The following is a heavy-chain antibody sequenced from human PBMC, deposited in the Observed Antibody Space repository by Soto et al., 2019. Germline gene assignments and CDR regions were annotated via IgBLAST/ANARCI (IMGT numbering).Heavy chain of an antibody. CDR1: GGSISSYY. J-gene: IGHJ3*02. D-gene: IGHD3-22*01. Sequence: PSETLSLTCTVSGGSISSYYWSWIRQPPGKGLEWIGYIYYSGSTNYNPSLKSRVTISVDTSKNQFSLKLSSVTAADTAVYYCARDLTMIVARGGRAFDIWGQGTRVTFS. CDR2: IYYSGST. V-gene: IGHV4-59*01. CDR3: ARDLTMIVARGGRAFDI.